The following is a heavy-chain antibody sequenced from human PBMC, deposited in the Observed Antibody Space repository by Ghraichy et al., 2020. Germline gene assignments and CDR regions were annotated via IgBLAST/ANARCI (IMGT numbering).Heavy chain of an antibody. D-gene: IGHD6-19*01. CDR2: IKPDVSER. V-gene: IGHV3-7*03. Sequence: GGSLRLSCAASGFTFSSYWMSWVRQAPGKGLEWVANIKPDVSERYYLDSVKGRFTISRDNAENSLYLQMPSLRAEDTAVYYCARRVAVAGTWIWYLDLWGRGTLVSVSS. CDR3: ARRVAVAGTWIWYLDL. J-gene: IGHJ2*01. CDR1: GFTFSSYW.